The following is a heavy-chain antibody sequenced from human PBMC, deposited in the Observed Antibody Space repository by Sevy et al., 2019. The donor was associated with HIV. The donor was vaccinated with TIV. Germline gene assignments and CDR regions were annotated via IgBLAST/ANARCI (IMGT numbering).Heavy chain of an antibody. J-gene: IGHJ3*02. D-gene: IGHD1-26*01. V-gene: IGHV3-74*01. CDR2: INSDGNYR. CDR1: GFTFSTYW. Sequence: GGSLRLSCAASGFTFSTYWMHWVRQAPGKGLVWVSRINSDGNYRSYVESVEGRFTISRDNAQNTLFLQMSSLGVEDTAVYYCARASRGSLEGFDIWGQGTMVTVSS. CDR3: ARASRGSLEGFDI.